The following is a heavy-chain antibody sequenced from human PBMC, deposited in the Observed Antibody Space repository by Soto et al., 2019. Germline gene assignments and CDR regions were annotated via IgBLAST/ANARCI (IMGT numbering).Heavy chain of an antibody. D-gene: IGHD6-13*01. Sequence: EVQLVESGGGLVQPGGSLKLSCAAAGLSFNDSALHWVRQVSGKGLEWVGRIRSKANSYATIYAASVKGRFTMSRDDSKTTAYLQMNSLKIDDTAVYYCSRKLDGAADRPSHFYGMDVWGHGTTGTVSS. CDR3: SRKLDGAADRPSHFYGMDV. CDR2: IRSKANSYAT. V-gene: IGHV3-73*02. CDR1: GLSFNDSA. J-gene: IGHJ6*02.